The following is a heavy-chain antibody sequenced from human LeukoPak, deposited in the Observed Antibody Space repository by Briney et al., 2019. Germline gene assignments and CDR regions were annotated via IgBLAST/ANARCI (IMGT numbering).Heavy chain of an antibody. D-gene: IGHD3-22*01. J-gene: IGHJ5*02. Sequence: SETLSLTCAVYGGSFSGYYWSWIRQPPGKGLEWIGEINHSGSTYYNPSLKSRVTISVDTSKNQFSLKLSSVTAADTAVYYCASVYYYDRPIDPWGQGTLVTVSS. CDR3: ASVYYYDRPIDP. CDR1: GGSFSGYY. CDR2: INHSGST. V-gene: IGHV4-34*01.